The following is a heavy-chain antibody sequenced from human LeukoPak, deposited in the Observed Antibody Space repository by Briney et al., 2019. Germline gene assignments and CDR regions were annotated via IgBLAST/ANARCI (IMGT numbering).Heavy chain of an antibody. CDR1: GGSISSYY. D-gene: IGHD3-3*01. V-gene: IGHV4-59*01. CDR2: IYYSGST. CDR3: ARGGDFWSGYRTLDP. J-gene: IGHJ5*02. Sequence: TSETLSLTCTVSGGSISSYYWSWIRQPPGKGLEWIGYIYYSGSTNYNPSLKSRVTISVDTSKNQFSLKLSSVTAADTAVYYCARGGDFWSGYRTLDPWGQGTLVTVSS.